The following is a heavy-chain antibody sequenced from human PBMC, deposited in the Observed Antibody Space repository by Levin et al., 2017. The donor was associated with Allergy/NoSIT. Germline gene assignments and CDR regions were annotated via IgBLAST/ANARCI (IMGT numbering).Heavy chain of an antibody. J-gene: IGHJ4*02. D-gene: IGHD5-24*01. CDR3: ARARRRDGYNTLDY. Sequence: GGSLRLSCKASGYTFTGYYMHWVRQAPGQGLEWMGWINPNSGGTNYAQKFQGRVTMTRDTSISTAYMELSRLRSDDTAVYYCARARRRDGYNTLDYWGQGTLVTVSS. CDR1: GYTFTGYY. V-gene: IGHV1-2*02. CDR2: INPNSGGT.